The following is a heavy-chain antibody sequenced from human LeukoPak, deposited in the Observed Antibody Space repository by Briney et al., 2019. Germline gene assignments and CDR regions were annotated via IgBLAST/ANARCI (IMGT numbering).Heavy chain of an antibody. Sequence: GASVKVSCKASGDTFTSYGISWVRQAPGQGLEWMGWISAYNGNTNYAQKLQGRVTMTTDTSTSTAYMELRSLRSDDTAVYYCARYYYDSSADKMDYWGQGTLVTVSS. CDR2: ISAYNGNT. D-gene: IGHD3-22*01. CDR3: ARYYYDSSADKMDY. J-gene: IGHJ4*02. V-gene: IGHV1-18*01. CDR1: GDTFTSYG.